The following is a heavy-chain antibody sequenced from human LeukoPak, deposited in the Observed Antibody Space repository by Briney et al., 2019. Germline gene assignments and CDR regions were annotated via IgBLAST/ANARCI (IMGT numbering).Heavy chain of an antibody. CDR2: IKQDGSEK. V-gene: IGHV3-7*03. D-gene: IGHD2-15*01. Sequence: GGSLRLSCAASGFTFSNYWMTWVRQAPGKGLEWVANIKQDGSEKYYVDSVKGRFTISRDNGKNSLYLQMNSLRAEDTAVYYCAKMPRYGYCSGGSCYYWFDPWGQGTLVTVSS. CDR1: GFTFSNYW. CDR3: AKMPRYGYCSGGSCYYWFDP. J-gene: IGHJ5*02.